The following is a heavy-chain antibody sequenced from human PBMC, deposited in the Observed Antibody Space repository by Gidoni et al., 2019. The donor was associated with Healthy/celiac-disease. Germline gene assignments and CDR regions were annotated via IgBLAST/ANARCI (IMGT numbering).Heavy chain of an antibody. V-gene: IGHV3-20*03. Sequence: EWVSGINWNGGSTGYADSVKGRFTISRDNAKNSLYLQMNSLRAEDTALYYCARDTRGHDYWGQGTLVTVSS. CDR3: ARDTRGHDY. J-gene: IGHJ4*02. D-gene: IGHD3-10*01. CDR2: INWNGGST.